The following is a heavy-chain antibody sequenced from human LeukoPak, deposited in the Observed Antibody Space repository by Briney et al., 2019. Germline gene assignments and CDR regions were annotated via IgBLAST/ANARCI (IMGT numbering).Heavy chain of an antibody. CDR3: ARTLRYFDWCFDY. J-gene: IGHJ4*02. D-gene: IGHD3-9*01. V-gene: IGHV4-59*01. CDR2: IYYSGST. CDR1: GGSISSYY. Sequence: SETLSLTCTVSGGSISSYYWSWIRQPPGKGLEWIGYIYYSGSTNYSPSLKSRVTISVDTSKNQFSLKLSSVTAADTAVYYCARTLRYFDWCFDYWGQGTLVTVSS.